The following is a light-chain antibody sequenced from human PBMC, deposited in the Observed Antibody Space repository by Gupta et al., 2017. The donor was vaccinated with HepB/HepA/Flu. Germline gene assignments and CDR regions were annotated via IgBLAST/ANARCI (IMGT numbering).Light chain of an antibody. J-gene: IGLJ3*02. CDR1: ISGVGGYHY. CDR3: CSYAGSYTWV. CDR2: DVN. V-gene: IGLV2-11*01. Sequence: QSALTQPRAVSGSHGQSVTISRTGTISGVGGYHYVSWYQQHPGRVPKLMIYDVNNRPSRVPHRFSGSKSGNTASLTISGLQAEDETDYYCCSYAGSYTWVFGGGTKLTVL.